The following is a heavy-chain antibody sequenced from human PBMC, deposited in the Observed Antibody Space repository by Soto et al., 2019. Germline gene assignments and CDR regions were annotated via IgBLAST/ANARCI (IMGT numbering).Heavy chain of an antibody. D-gene: IGHD6-6*01. CDR2: ISGSGGST. CDR1: GFTFTSYA. CDR3: AKDRGSAALNFDY. V-gene: IGHV3-23*01. Sequence: VQLLESGGGLVQPGGSLRLSCAASGFTFTSYAMSWVLQAPGKGLEWVSAISGSGGSTYYADSVKGRFTISRDNSKNTLYLQMNSLRADDTAVYYCAKDRGSAALNFDYWGQGTLVTVSS. J-gene: IGHJ4*02.